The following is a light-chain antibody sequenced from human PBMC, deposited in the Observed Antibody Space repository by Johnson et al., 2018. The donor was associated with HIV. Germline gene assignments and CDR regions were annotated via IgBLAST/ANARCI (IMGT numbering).Light chain of an antibody. CDR3: GTWDSSLGV. V-gene: IGLV1-51*02. CDR1: SSNIGSNS. J-gene: IGLJ1*01. CDR2: ENN. Sequence: QSVLTQPPSVSAAPGQKVTISCSGRSSNIGSNSVSWYKQLPGTAPKLLIYENNKRPSGIPDRFSGSKSGTSATLGITGLQTGDEADYYCGTWDSSLGVFGTGTKVTVL.